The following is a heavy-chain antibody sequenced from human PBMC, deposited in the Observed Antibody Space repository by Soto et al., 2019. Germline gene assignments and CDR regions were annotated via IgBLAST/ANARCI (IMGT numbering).Heavy chain of an antibody. J-gene: IGHJ6*02. Sequence: SETLSLTCAVYGGSFSGYYWSWIRQPPGKGLEWIGEINHSGSTNYNPSLKSRVTISVDTSKNQFSLKLSSVTAADTAVYYCARGFTYYDFWSGYSGGGMDVWGQGTTVTVSS. V-gene: IGHV4-34*01. CDR1: GGSFSGYY. D-gene: IGHD3-3*01. CDR2: INHSGST. CDR3: ARGFTYYDFWSGYSGGGMDV.